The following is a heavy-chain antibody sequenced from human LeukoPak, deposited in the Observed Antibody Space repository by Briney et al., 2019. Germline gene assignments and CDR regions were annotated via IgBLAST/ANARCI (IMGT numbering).Heavy chain of an antibody. V-gene: IGHV1-58*01. CDR3: AAFAKPGYYFDY. CDR2: IVVGSGNT. J-gene: IGHJ4*02. CDR1: GFTFTSSA. D-gene: IGHD1-14*01. Sequence: GTSVKVSCKASGFTFTSSAVQWVRQARGQRLEWIGWIVVGSGNTNYAQKFQERVTITRDMSTSTAYMELSSLRSEDTAVYYCAAFAKPGYYFDYWGQGTLVTVSS.